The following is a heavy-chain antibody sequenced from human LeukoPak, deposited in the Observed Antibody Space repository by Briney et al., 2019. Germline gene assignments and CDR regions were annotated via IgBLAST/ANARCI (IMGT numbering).Heavy chain of an antibody. V-gene: IGHV2-5*02. J-gene: IGHJ4*02. D-gene: IGHD6-19*01. CDR2: IYWDDDK. CDR1: GFSLTPTGVG. Sequence: SGPTLVKPTQTLTLTCNCSGFSLTPTGVGVGWIRQPPGKALEWLALIYWDDDKRYNPSLKNRLTIAKDSSKDQVVLTMTNMDPVDTATYYCAHRAYRSGWSYYFNYWGQGILVTVSS. CDR3: AHRAYRSGWSYYFNY.